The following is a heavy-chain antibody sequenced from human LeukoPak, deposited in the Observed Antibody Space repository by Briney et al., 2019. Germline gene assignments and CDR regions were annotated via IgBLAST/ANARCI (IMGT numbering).Heavy chain of an antibody. CDR2: IIPVLGTT. J-gene: IGHJ6*03. Sequence: SVKVSCKASGYIFSSYYMYWVRQAPGQGLEWMGGIIPVLGTTNYAQTFQNKVTITADESTSTTYMELSSLTSEDTAVYYCATSGGDYYYYSLDVWGKGTPVTISS. V-gene: IGHV1-69*13. D-gene: IGHD3-10*01. CDR1: GYIFSSYY. CDR3: ATSGGDYYYYSLDV.